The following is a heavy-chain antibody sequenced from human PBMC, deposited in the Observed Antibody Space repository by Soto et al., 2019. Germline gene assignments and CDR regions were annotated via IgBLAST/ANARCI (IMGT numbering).Heavy chain of an antibody. V-gene: IGHV4-59*08. J-gene: IGHJ3*02. Sequence: QVQLQESGPGLVRPSETLSLTCTVSGGSVNNYYWSWIRQPPGKRLEWIGYIYYSGTTNYNPSFEGRVTRSVDTSKNQFSLNLMSVTDADTAVYYCARHDDCGVQRIWGRGTMVTVSS. D-gene: IGHD2-21*01. CDR1: GGSVNNYY. CDR2: IYYSGTT. CDR3: ARHDDCGVQRI.